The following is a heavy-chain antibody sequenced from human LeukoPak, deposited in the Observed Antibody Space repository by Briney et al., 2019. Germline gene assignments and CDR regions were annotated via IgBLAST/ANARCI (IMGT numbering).Heavy chain of an antibody. V-gene: IGHV1-2*02. J-gene: IGHJ6*02. CDR2: INPNSGGT. CDR3: ARVTHYYDILTGYYPTWGMDV. CDR1: GYTFTGYY. D-gene: IGHD3-9*01. Sequence: GASVKVSCKASGYTFTGYYMHWVRQAPGQGFEWMGWINPNSGGTNYAQKFQGRVTMTRDTSISTAYMELSRLRSDDTAVYYCARVTHYYDILTGYYPTWGMDVWGQGTTVTVSS.